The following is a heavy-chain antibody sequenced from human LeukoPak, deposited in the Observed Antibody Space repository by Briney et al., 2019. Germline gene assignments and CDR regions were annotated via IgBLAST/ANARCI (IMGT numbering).Heavy chain of an antibody. CDR3: ARHIVGAMGDY. D-gene: IGHD1-26*01. CDR2: IKQDGSET. CDR1: GFTFTNNF. Sequence: GGSLRLSCAASGFTFTNNFMSWVRQVPGKGLEWVANIKQDGSETTYADSVRGRFTIFRDNAKDSVYLQMNSLRAEDTAVYYCARHIVGAMGDYWGQGTLVTVSS. J-gene: IGHJ4*02. V-gene: IGHV3-7*01.